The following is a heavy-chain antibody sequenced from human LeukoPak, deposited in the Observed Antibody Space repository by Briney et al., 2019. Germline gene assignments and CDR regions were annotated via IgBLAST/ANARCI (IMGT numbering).Heavy chain of an antibody. J-gene: IGHJ6*03. CDR2: IWYDGSNK. Sequence: GRSLRLSCAASGFTFSSYGMHWVRQAPGKGLEWVAVIWYDGSNKYYADSVKGRFTISRDNSKNTLYLQMNSLRAEDTAVYYCARDGYYYDSSGYLSGGYYYYYYMDVWGKGTTVTVFS. CDR1: GFTFSSYG. CDR3: ARDGYYYDSSGYLSGGYYYYYYMDV. V-gene: IGHV3-33*01. D-gene: IGHD3-22*01.